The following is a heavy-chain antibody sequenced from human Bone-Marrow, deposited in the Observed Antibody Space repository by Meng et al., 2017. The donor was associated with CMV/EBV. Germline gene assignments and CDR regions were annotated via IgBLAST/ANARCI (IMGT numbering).Heavy chain of an antibody. Sequence: GESLKISCAASGFTFSNYWMSWVRQASGKGPEWVANIKQDGSEIHYVDSVEGRFTISRDNAQNSLYLQMNSLRAEDTAVYYCARDIRWNYGPGYWGQGTLVTVSS. CDR1: GFTFSNYW. V-gene: IGHV3-7*01. CDR2: IKQDGSEI. CDR3: ARDIRWNYGPGY. D-gene: IGHD1-7*01. J-gene: IGHJ4*02.